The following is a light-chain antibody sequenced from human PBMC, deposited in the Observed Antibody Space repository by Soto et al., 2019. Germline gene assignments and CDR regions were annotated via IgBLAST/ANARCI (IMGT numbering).Light chain of an antibody. J-gene: IGKJ5*01. CDR3: QQYGSSPIT. Sequence: DIVMTQSPDSLSVSLGERATINFRSSPSVLYSSNNKNYLAWYQQKPGQAPRLLIYGASSRATGIPDRFSGSGSGTDFILTISRLEPEDFAVYYCQQYGSSPITFGQGTRLEIK. CDR1: PSVLYSSNNKNY. V-gene: IGKV4-1*01. CDR2: GAS.